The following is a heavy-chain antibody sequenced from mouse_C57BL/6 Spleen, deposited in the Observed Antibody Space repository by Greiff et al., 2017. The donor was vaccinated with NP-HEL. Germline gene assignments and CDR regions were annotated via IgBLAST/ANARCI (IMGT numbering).Heavy chain of an antibody. Sequence: VQLQQSGAELARPGASVKLSCKASGYTFTSYGISWVKQRTGQGLEWIGEIYPRSGNTYYNEKFKGKATLTADKSSSIAYMELRSLTSEDSAVYFCARDTWFAYWGQGTLVTVSA. CDR3: ARDTWFAY. V-gene: IGHV1-81*01. CDR1: GYTFTSYG. CDR2: IYPRSGNT. J-gene: IGHJ3*01.